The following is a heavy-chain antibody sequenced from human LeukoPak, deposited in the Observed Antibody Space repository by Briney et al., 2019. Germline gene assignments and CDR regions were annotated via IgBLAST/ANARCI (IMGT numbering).Heavy chain of an antibody. J-gene: IGHJ6*03. V-gene: IGHV1-69*05. Sequence: GAPVKVSCKASGGTFSSYAISWVRQAPGQGLEWMGGIIPIFGTANYAQKFQGRVTITTDESTSTAYMELSSLRSEDTAVYYCALRYCSSTSCYARPPYYYYMDVWGKGTTVTVSS. CDR3: ALRYCSSTSCYARPPYYYYMDV. D-gene: IGHD2-2*01. CDR2: IIPIFGTA. CDR1: GGTFSSYA.